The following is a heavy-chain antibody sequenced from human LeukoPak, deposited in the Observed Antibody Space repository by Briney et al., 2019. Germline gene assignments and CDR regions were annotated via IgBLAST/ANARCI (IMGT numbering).Heavy chain of an antibody. Sequence: PSETLSLTCTVSGGSISSDYWTWIRQPPGRGLEWIGYIYYTGITNYNPSLKRRVTISVDTSKNQFSLKLSSVTAADTAVYYCARAGMDSLIDYGDYVRPGGGWFDPWGQGTLVTVSS. CDR1: GGSISSDY. D-gene: IGHD4-17*01. J-gene: IGHJ5*02. CDR3: ARAGMDSLIDYGDYVRPGGGWFDP. V-gene: IGHV4-59*01. CDR2: IYYTGIT.